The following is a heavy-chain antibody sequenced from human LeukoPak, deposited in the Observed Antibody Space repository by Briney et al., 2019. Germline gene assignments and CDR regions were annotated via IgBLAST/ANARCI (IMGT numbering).Heavy chain of an antibody. CDR2: ISSSGSTI. CDR1: GFTFRSYA. Sequence: QAGGSLRLSCAASGFTFRSYAMNWVRQAPGKGLEWVSYISSSGSTIYYADSVKGRFTISRDNAKNSLYLQMNSLRAEDTAVYYCARDMDSGNAGDYWGQGTLVTVSS. D-gene: IGHD1-26*01. CDR3: ARDMDSGNAGDY. V-gene: IGHV3-48*03. J-gene: IGHJ4*02.